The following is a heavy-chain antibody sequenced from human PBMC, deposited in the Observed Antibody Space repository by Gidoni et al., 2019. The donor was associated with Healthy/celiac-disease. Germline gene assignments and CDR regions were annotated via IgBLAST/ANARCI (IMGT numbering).Heavy chain of an antibody. J-gene: IGHJ5*02. CDR2: ISSSSSTI. CDR1: GFTFSSYI. D-gene: IGHD6-13*01. V-gene: IGHV3-48*02. CDR3: ARDLGEQQLINWFDP. Sequence: EVQLVESGGGLVQPGGSLRLSCAASGFTFSSYIMNWVRQAPGKGLEWVSYISSSSSTIYYADSVKGRFTISRDNAKNSLYLQMNSLRDEDTAVYYCARDLGEQQLINWFDPWGQGTLVTVSS.